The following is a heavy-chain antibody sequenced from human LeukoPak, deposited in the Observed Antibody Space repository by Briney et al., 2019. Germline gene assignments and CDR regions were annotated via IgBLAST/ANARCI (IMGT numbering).Heavy chain of an antibody. J-gene: IGHJ4*02. Sequence: PGGSLRLSCAASGFTFSSYDMHWVRQVTGKRLEWVSAIGIAGDTYYLDSEKGRFTISRENAKNSLYLQMNSLRAGDTAVYYCARGGDRDYWGQGTLVTVSS. CDR3: ARGGDRDY. V-gene: IGHV3-13*04. CDR1: GFTFSSYD. CDR2: IGIAGDT.